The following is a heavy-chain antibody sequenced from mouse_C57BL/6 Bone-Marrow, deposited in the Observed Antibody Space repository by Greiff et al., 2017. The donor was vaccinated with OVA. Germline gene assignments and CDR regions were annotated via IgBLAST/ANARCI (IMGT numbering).Heavy chain of an antibody. Sequence: VKLMESGAELVRPGTSVKVSCKASGYAFTNYLIEWVKQRPGQGLEWIGVINPGSGGTNYNEKFKGKATLTADKSSSTAYMQLSSLTSEDSAVYFCARYHYYAMDYWGQGTSVTVSS. CDR3: ARYHYYAMDY. J-gene: IGHJ4*01. CDR2: INPGSGGT. CDR1: GYAFTNYL. V-gene: IGHV1-54*01.